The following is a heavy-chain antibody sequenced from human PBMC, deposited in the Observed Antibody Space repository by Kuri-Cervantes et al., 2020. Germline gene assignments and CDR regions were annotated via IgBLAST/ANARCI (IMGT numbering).Heavy chain of an antibody. CDR1: GFTFSSYW. V-gene: IGHV3-74*01. CDR3: ARDGRDPESRDWGYGMDV. D-gene: IGHD3-16*01. CDR2: INSDGSST. J-gene: IGHJ6*02. Sequence: GGSLRLSCAASGFTFSSYWMHWVRQAPGKGLVWVSRINSDGSSTSYADSVKGRFTISRDNAKNTLYLQMNSLRAEDTAVYYCARDGRDPESRDWGYGMDVWGQGTTVTVSS.